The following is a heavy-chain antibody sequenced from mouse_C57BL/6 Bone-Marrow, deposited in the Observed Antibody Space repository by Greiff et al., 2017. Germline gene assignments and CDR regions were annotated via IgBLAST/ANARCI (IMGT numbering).Heavy chain of an antibody. CDR2: IHPNSGST. J-gene: IGHJ2*01. Sequence: QVQLQQPGAELVKPGASVKLSCKASGYSFTSYWMNWVKQRPGQGLEWIGMIHPNSGSTNYNEKFKSKATLTVDKSSSTAYMQLSSLTSEDSSVYYGARPPYCSSFFDYWGQGTTLTVSS. CDR1: GYSFTSYW. D-gene: IGHD1-1*01. CDR3: ARPPYCSSFFDY. V-gene: IGHV1-64*01.